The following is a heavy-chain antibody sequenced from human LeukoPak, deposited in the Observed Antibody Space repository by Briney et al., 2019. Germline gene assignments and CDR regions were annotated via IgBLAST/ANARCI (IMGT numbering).Heavy chain of an antibody. CDR3: GRGGNDYVWGSYRYTTAFDI. Sequence: GAALKFSCKGCGYIFTNYLIGVVRPLAGRGVEWVGIFYAGGCDTRYRTSFRGLVTISADKSSTAANLPWSSLTASDTAMCYCGRGGNDYVWGSYRYTTAFDIWGQGKMVTVSS. CDR2: FYAGGCDT. J-gene: IGHJ3*02. V-gene: IGHV5-51*01. CDR1: GYIFTNYL. D-gene: IGHD3-16*02.